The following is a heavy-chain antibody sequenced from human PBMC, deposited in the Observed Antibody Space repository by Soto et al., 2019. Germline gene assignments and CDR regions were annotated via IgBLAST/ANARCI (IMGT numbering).Heavy chain of an antibody. CDR2: INAANGAT. V-gene: IGHV1-3*01. CDR3: ARVPFETSGFADY. J-gene: IGHJ4*02. D-gene: IGHD5-12*01. CDR1: GYTFTAYT. Sequence: ASVKVSCQASGYTFTAYTIHSVRQAPGQSLEWMGWINAANGATKYSEKFQGRVTITRDTCARTAYMDLSSLSSKDPAVYFCARVPFETSGFADYWGQGTMVTVSS.